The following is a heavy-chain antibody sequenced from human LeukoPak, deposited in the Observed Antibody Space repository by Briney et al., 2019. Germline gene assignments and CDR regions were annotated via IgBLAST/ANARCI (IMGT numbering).Heavy chain of an antibody. CDR2: IYYSGST. V-gene: IGHV4-59*12. CDR3: ARRIMITFGGVRGPDY. CDR1: GGSISSYY. D-gene: IGHD3-16*01. Sequence: SETLCLTCTVSGGSISSYYWSWIRQPPGKGLEWIGYIYYSGSTNYNPSLKSRVTISVDTSKNQFSLKLSSVAAADTAVYYCARRIMITFGGVRGPDYWGQGTLVTVSS. J-gene: IGHJ4*02.